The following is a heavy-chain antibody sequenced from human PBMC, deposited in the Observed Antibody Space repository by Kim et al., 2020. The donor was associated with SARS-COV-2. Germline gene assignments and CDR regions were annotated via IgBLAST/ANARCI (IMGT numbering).Heavy chain of an antibody. V-gene: IGHV3-33*01. D-gene: IGHD4-17*01. J-gene: IGHJ4*02. CDR2: IWYDGSNK. CDR1: GFTFSSYG. CDR3: ARAYYRLSYGDYDLGY. Sequence: GGSLRLSCAASGFTFSSYGMHWVRQAPGKGLEWVAVIWYDGSNKYYADSVKGRFTISRDNSKNTLYLQMNSLRAEDTAVYYCARAYYRLSYGDYDLGYSGQGTLVTVS.